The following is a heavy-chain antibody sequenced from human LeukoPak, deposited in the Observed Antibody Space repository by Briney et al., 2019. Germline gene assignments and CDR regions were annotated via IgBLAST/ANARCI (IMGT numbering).Heavy chain of an antibody. CDR3: AREGYCSSTSCYTPGANYYYYYMDV. Sequence: SQTLSLTCTVSGGSLSSGSYYWSWIRQPAGKGLEWIGLIYTSGSTNYNPSLKSRVTISVDPSKNQFSLKLSSVTAADTAVYYCAREGYCSSTSCYTPGANYYYYYMDVWGKGTTVTVSS. V-gene: IGHV4-61*02. J-gene: IGHJ6*03. CDR1: GGSLSSGSYY. CDR2: IYTSGST. D-gene: IGHD2-2*02.